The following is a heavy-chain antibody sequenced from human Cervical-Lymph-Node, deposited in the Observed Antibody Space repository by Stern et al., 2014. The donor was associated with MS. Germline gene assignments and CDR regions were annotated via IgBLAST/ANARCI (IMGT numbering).Heavy chain of an antibody. CDR1: GFIFDDYA. J-gene: IGHJ4*02. CDR3: ARTVTGRGDLDH. CDR2: INYNSVSL. V-gene: IGHV3-9*01. D-gene: IGHD3-9*01. Sequence: EVQLLQSGGGLVQPGRSLRLSCAASGFIFDDYAMHWVRQAPGKGLEWVASINYNSVSLVYADSVKGRFTISRDNTKKSLFLEMNSLRAEDTALYYCARTVTGRGDLDHWGQGTPVTVSP.